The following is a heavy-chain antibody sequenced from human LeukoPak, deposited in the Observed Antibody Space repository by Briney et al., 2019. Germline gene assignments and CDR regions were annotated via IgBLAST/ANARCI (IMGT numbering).Heavy chain of an antibody. CDR2: ISSNGGST. J-gene: IGHJ4*02. Sequence: PGGSLRLSCAASGFTFSSDAMHWVRQAPGRGLEYVSAISSNGGSTYYANSVKGRFTISRDNSKNTLYLQMGSLRAEDMAVYYCARGGYDYVWGSYRVFHYWGQGTLVTVSS. CDR3: ARGGYDYVWGSYRVFHY. V-gene: IGHV3-64*01. CDR1: GFTFSSDA. D-gene: IGHD3-16*02.